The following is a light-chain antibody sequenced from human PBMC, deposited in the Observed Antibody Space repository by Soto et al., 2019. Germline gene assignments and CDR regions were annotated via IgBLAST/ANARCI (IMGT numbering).Light chain of an antibody. V-gene: IGLV2-8*01. J-gene: IGLJ3*02. CDR1: SSDVGAYNY. CDR2: EVS. Sequence: QSVLTQPPSASGSPGQSVTISCTGTSSDVGAYNYVSWYQQYPGKAPKLMIYEVSKRPSGVPDRFSGSKSGNTASLTVSGLQAGDESHYNCTSYVDSDIWWFGGG. CDR3: TSYVDSDIWW.